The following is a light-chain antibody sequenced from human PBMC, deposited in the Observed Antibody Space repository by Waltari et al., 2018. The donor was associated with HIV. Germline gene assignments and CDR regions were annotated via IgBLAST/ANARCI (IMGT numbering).Light chain of an antibody. J-gene: IGLJ2*01. V-gene: IGLV4-69*01. Sequence: QLALTQSPSASASVGASVNLTCTLTRGHRHYDIQLHPQHPEKGPRYLMKVNRDGSHKKEDGVPDRFSGSSSGAERYLTISSLQSEDEGDYYCQTWGSGIHVVFGGGTKVTVL. CDR1: RGHRHYD. CDR2: VNRDGSH. CDR3: QTWGSGIHVV.